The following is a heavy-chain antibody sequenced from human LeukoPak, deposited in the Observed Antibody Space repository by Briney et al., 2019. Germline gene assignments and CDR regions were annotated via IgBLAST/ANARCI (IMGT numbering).Heavy chain of an antibody. J-gene: IGHJ4*02. CDR2: ISGSGGST. D-gene: IGHD3-9*01. CDR3: AKSLTYYDILTGYSERRGFDY. Sequence: GGSLRLSCAASGFTFSSYAMSWVRQAPGKGLEWVSAISGSGGSTYYADSVRGRFTISRDNSKNTLYLQMNSLRAEDTAVYYSAKSLTYYDILTGYSERRGFDYWGEGTLVTASS. V-gene: IGHV3-23*01. CDR1: GFTFSSYA.